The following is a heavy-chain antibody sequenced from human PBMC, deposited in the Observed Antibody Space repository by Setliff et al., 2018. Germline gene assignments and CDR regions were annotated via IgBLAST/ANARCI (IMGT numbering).Heavy chain of an antibody. CDR1: GYSFTDYW. Sequence: PGESLKISCKGSGYSFTDYWIGWVRQMPGEGLEWMGIIHPSNSDTVYSPSFQGQVTISADRSITTAYLQWSSLKASDTAIYYCARMFGAGHSGWLNMDVWGKGTMVTVSS. CDR3: ARMFGAGHSGWLNMDV. CDR2: IHPSNSDT. V-gene: IGHV5-51*01. J-gene: IGHJ6*03. D-gene: IGHD3-10*02.